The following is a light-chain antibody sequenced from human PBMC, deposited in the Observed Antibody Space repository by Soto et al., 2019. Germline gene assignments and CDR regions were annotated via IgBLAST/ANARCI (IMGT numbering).Light chain of an antibody. CDR2: WAS. J-gene: IGKJ4*01. V-gene: IGKV4-1*01. Sequence: DIVMTQSPDYLAVSLGERATINCKSSQSVLYSSNNKNNLAWYQQKPGQPPKLLIYWASTRESGVPDRFSGSGSGTDFTLTISSLQAEDVAVYYCQQCYSTLLTVGGRTAVEIK. CDR3: QQCYSTLLT. CDR1: QSVLYSSNNKNN.